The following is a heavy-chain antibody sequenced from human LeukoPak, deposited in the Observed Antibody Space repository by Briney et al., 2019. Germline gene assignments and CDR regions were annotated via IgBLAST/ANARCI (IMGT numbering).Heavy chain of an antibody. CDR3: ARDQSSEGVWFDP. Sequence: SETLSLTCTVSRGSVIRGGYDCGWIRQLPGKGLEWIAYIYSSGTTNYNPSLKSRVTISVDTSKNQFSLKLSSVTAADTAIYSCARDQSSEGVWFDPWDQGTLVTVSS. J-gene: IGHJ5*02. V-gene: IGHV4-31*03. CDR2: IYSSGTT. D-gene: IGHD3-16*01. CDR1: RGSVIRGGYD.